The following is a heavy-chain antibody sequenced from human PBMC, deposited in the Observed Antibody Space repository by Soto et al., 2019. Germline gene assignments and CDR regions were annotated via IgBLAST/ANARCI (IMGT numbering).Heavy chain of an antibody. CDR2: IYYSGST. J-gene: IGHJ4*02. CDR1: GGSISSGGYY. V-gene: IGHV4-31*03. Sequence: QVQLQESGPGLVKPSQTLSLTCTVSGGSISSGGYYWSWIRQHPGKGLEWIGYIYYSGSTYYNPSLKSRVTISVETSKNQFSLKLSSVTAADTAVYYCARAAMITFGGVIVRSFTHFDYWGQGTLVTVSS. D-gene: IGHD3-16*02. CDR3: ARAAMITFGGVIVRSFTHFDY.